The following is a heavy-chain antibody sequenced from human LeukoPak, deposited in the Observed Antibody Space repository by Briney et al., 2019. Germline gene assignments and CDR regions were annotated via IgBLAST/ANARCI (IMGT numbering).Heavy chain of an antibody. J-gene: IGHJ1*01. D-gene: IGHD3-22*01. V-gene: IGHV4-39*01. CDR1: GGSINTNAYY. Sequence: PSETLSLTCTVSGGSINTNAYYWGWVRQPPGKGLEWIGSIHYSGSAFYNPSLKSRVTISIDTSKNQFSLKLGSVTAADTAVYYCARRSNYYDSNDHWGQGTLVTVSS. CDR3: ARRSNYYDSNDH. CDR2: IHYSGSA.